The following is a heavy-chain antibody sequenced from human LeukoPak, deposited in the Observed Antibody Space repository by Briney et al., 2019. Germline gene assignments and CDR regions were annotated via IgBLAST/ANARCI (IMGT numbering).Heavy chain of an antibody. CDR2: IWFDGSNK. CDR1: GFTFRSHA. J-gene: IGHJ4*02. CDR3: AKDGEVRGVSIFDY. V-gene: IGHV3-33*06. D-gene: IGHD3-10*01. Sequence: GGSLRLSCAASGFTFRSHAMHWVRQAPGKGLEWVAHIWFDGSNKYLADSVKGRFTISRDNSKNTLYLQMNSLRAGDTAVYYCAKDGEVRGVSIFDYWGQGTLVTVSS.